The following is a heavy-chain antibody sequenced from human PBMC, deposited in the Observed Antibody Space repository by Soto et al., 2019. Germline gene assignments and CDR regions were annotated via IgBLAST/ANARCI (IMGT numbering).Heavy chain of an antibody. CDR1: GFTFSSYA. V-gene: IGHV3-23*01. CDR3: AKDRQWLVPSYYYYGMDV. D-gene: IGHD6-19*01. CDR2: ISGSGGST. J-gene: IGHJ6*02. Sequence: GGSLRLSCAASGFTFSSYAVSWVRQAPGKGLEWVSAISGSGGSTYYADSVKGRFTISRDNSKNTLYLQMNSLRAEDTAVYYYAKDRQWLVPSYYYYGMDVWGQGTTVTVSS.